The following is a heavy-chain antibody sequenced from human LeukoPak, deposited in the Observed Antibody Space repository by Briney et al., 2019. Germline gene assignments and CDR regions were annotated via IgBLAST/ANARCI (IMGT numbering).Heavy chain of an antibody. J-gene: IGHJ1*01. CDR1: GFTFSSYS. D-gene: IGHD6-6*01. CDR3: ARGPPIGARPPYFQY. V-gene: IGHV3-21*01. CDR2: ISSGNTYI. Sequence: KSGGSLRLSCAASGFTFSSYSMSWVRQAPGEGLEWVSSISSGNTYIYYADSVKGRFTISRDNAKNSLYLQMNSLRAEDTAVYYCARGPPIGARPPYFQYGGQGTLVSVSS.